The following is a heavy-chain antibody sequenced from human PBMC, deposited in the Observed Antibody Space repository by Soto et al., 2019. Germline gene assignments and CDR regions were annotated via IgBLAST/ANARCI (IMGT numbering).Heavy chain of an antibody. CDR2: INAGNGNT. D-gene: IGHD2-2*01. CDR3: AREMGSGYCSSTSCYAGEVNWFDP. V-gene: IGHV1-3*01. J-gene: IGHJ5*02. CDR1: GYTFTGYA. Sequence: GASVKVSCKASGYTFTGYAMHWVRQAPGQRLEWMGWINAGNGNTKYSQKFQGRVTITRDTSASTAYMELSSLRSDDTAVYYCAREMGSGYCSSTSCYAGEVNWFDPWGQGTLVTVSS.